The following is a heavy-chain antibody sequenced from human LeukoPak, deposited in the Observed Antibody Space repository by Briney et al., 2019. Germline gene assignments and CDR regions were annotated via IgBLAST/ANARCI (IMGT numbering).Heavy chain of an antibody. Sequence: GGSLRLSCAASGFTFDDYGMSWVRHAPGKGLEWVSGINWNGGSTVYADSVKGRFTISRDNAKNSLYLQMNSLRAEDTALYYCARDRGSYCSSTTCYSTWGYWGQGTLVTVSS. D-gene: IGHD2-2*01. V-gene: IGHV3-20*04. J-gene: IGHJ4*02. CDR1: GFTFDDYG. CDR3: ARDRGSYCSSTTCYSTWGY. CDR2: INWNGGST.